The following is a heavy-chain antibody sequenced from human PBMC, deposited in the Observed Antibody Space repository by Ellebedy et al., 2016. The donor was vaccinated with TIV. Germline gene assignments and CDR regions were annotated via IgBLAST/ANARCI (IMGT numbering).Heavy chain of an antibody. Sequence: PGGSLRLSCAASGFAFSNAWMSWVRQAPGKGLEWVGRIKSKTDGATTDYAAPVKGRFTISRDDSKNTLYLQMNSLKTEDTAVYYCTTFPEPYSSGWYDFWGQGTLVTVSS. J-gene: IGHJ4*02. D-gene: IGHD6-19*01. CDR2: IKSKTDGATT. V-gene: IGHV3-15*01. CDR1: GFAFSNAW. CDR3: TTFPEPYSSGWYDF.